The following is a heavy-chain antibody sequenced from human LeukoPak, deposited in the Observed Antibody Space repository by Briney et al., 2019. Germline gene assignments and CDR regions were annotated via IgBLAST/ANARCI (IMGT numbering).Heavy chain of an antibody. D-gene: IGHD2-2*02. V-gene: IGHV4-39*07. Sequence: PSETLSLTCTVSGGSISSPGFYWGWIRQSPGKGLDWIGSVYYSGSTYYNPSLKSRVTISVDTSKNQFSLKLSSVTAADTAVYYCARGRWVVPAAIQYWGQGTLVTVSS. CDR2: VYYSGST. CDR1: GGSISSPGFY. CDR3: ARGRWVVPAAIQY. J-gene: IGHJ4*02.